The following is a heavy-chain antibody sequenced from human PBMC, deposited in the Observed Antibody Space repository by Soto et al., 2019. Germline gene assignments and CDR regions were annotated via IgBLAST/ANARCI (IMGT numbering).Heavy chain of an antibody. CDR3: ARVNYGDYYYGMDV. CDR2: ISYTGSA. J-gene: IGHJ6*02. D-gene: IGHD4-17*01. V-gene: IGHV4-61*01. CDR1: GASVGSGSFY. Sequence: PSETLSLTCTVSGASVGSGSFYWSWIRQPPGKGLEWIGYISYTGSANYNASLKSRLTISVDTSKNQFSLKLSSVTAADTALYYCARVNYGDYYYGMDVWGQGTTVTVSS.